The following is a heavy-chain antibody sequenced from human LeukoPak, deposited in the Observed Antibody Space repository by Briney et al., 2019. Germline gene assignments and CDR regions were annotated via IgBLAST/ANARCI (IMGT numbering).Heavy chain of an antibody. D-gene: IGHD3-10*01. J-gene: IGHJ6*02. Sequence: SETLSLTCAVYGGSFSGYYWSWIRQPPGKGLEWIGEINHSGSTNYNPSLKSRVTISVDTSKNQFSLKLSSVTAAVTAVYYCARGYSGVRGSGSYRPGHGLADSYYYYGMDVWGQGTTVTVSS. CDR3: ARGYSGVRGSGSYRPGHGLADSYYYYGMDV. V-gene: IGHV4-34*01. CDR2: INHSGST. CDR1: GGSFSGYY.